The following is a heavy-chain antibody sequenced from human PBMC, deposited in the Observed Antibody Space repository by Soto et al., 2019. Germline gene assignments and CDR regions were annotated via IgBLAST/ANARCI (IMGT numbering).Heavy chain of an antibody. V-gene: IGHV3-30*18. D-gene: IGHD3-3*01. Sequence: QVQLVESGGGVVQPGRSLRLSCAASGFTFSSYGMHWVRQAPGKGLEWVAVISYDGSNKYYADSVKGRFTISRDNSKNRLYLQMNSLRAEDTAVYYCAKVMAMVGVTYGMDVWGQGTTVTVSS. CDR1: GFTFSSYG. CDR2: ISYDGSNK. J-gene: IGHJ6*02. CDR3: AKVMAMVGVTYGMDV.